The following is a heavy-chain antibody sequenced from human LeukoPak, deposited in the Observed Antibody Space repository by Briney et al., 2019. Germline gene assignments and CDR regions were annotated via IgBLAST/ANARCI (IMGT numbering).Heavy chain of an antibody. V-gene: IGHV3-23*01. CDR1: GFTFSSYG. Sequence: GGSLRLSCAASGFTFSSYGMSWVRQAPGKGLEWVSVISGRGGRTDYADSVKGRFTISRDNSKNTLYLQMNSLRAEDTAVYYCAKDLGYDYVWGAGNFYDYWGQGTLVTVSS. CDR2: ISGRGGRT. CDR3: AKDLGYDYVWGAGNFYDY. D-gene: IGHD3-16*01. J-gene: IGHJ4*02.